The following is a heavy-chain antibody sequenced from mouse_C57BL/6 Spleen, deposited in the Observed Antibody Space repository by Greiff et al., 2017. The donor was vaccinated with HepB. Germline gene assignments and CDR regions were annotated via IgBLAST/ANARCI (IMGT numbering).Heavy chain of an antibody. J-gene: IGHJ2*01. D-gene: IGHD2-5*01. CDR2: IYPRSGNT. CDR1: GYTFTSYG. CDR3: SSYYSNYGDY. V-gene: IGHV1-81*01. Sequence: VQLKESGAELARPGASVKLSCKASGYTFTSYGISWVKQRTGQGLEWIGEIYPRSGNTYYNEKFKGKATLTADKSSSTAYMELRSLTSEDSAVYFCSSYYSNYGDYWGQGTTLTVSS.